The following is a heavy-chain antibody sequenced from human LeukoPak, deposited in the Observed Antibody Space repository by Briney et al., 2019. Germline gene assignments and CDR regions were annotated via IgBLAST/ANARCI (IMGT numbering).Heavy chain of an antibody. D-gene: IGHD5-18*01. J-gene: IGHJ4*02. V-gene: IGHV3-23*01. CDR1: GITFSNYA. Sequence: GGSLRLSCVASGITFSNYAVSWVRQAPEKGLDWVSVISGSAHKIRYADSVKGRFTISRDNSGNIVYLQMNNLGVEDTAVYYCAGRPTGYSSGYIHWGQGTLVTVSS. CDR2: ISGSAHKI. CDR3: AGRPTGYSSGYIH.